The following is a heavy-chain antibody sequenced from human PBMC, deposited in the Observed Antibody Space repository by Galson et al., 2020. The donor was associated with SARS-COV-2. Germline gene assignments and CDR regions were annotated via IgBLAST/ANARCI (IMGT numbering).Heavy chain of an antibody. CDR3: ARRGGGVVFYGLDV. V-gene: IGHV3-11*01. CDR1: GFTFSDYY. CDR2: ISSGGGTI. D-gene: IGHD3-22*01. J-gene: IGHJ6*02. Sequence: GESLKISCAASGFTFSDYYMSWIRHAPGKGLEWVSYISSGGGTIYYADSVKGRFTISRDNAKNSLYLQMNSLRAEDTAVYYCARRGGGVVFYGLDVWGQGTTVTVAS.